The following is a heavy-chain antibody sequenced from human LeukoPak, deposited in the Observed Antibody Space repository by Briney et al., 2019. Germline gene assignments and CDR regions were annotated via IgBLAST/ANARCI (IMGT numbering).Heavy chain of an antibody. V-gene: IGHV3-30*18. D-gene: IGHD5-18*01. Sequence: GGSLRLSCAASGFTFSSYGMHWVRQAPGKGLEWVAVISYDGSNKYYADSVKGRFTISRDNSKNTLYLQMNSLRAVDTAVYYCAKDPFSYSWSFLITAYFQHWGQGTLVTVSS. CDR1: GFTFSSYG. CDR2: ISYDGSNK. CDR3: AKDPFSYSWSFLITAYFQH. J-gene: IGHJ1*01.